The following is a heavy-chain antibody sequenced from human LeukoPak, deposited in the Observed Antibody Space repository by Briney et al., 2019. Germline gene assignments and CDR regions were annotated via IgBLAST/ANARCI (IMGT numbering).Heavy chain of an antibody. CDR1: GGTFSSYA. CDR3: ARGGCSSASCYAPDY. V-gene: IGHV1-69*13. J-gene: IGHJ4*02. D-gene: IGHD2-2*01. CDR2: IIPIFGTA. Sequence: SVKVSCKASGGTFSSYAISWVRQAPGQGLEWMGGIIPIFGTANYAQKFQGRVTITADESTSTTYMELSSLRSEDTAVYYCARGGCSSASCYAPDYWGQGTLVTVSS.